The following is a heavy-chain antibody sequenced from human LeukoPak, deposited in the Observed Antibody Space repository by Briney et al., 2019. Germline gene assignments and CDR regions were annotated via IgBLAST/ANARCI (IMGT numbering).Heavy chain of an antibody. J-gene: IGHJ4*02. CDR2: IIPIFGTA. Sequence: GASVKVSCKASGGTFSSYAISWLRQAPGQGLEWMGGIIPIFGTANYAQKFQGRVTITTDESTSTAYMELSSLRSEDTAVYYCARGPSRDGSYGARFDYWGQGTLVTVSS. CDR1: GGTFSSYA. D-gene: IGHD1-26*01. V-gene: IGHV1-69*05. CDR3: ARGPSRDGSYGARFDY.